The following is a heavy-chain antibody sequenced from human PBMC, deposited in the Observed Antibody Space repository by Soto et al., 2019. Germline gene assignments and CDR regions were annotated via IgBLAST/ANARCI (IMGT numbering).Heavy chain of an antibody. CDR1: GYTFTGYY. Sequence: GASVKVSCKASGYTFTGYYMHWVQQAPGQGLEWMGWINPNSGGTNYAQKFQDWVTMTRDTSISTAYMELSRLRSDDTAVYYCARGLKRGPAAPHYYYGMDVWGQGTTVTVSS. J-gene: IGHJ6*02. V-gene: IGHV1-2*04. CDR3: ARGLKRGPAAPHYYYGMDV. D-gene: IGHD2-2*01. CDR2: INPNSGGT.